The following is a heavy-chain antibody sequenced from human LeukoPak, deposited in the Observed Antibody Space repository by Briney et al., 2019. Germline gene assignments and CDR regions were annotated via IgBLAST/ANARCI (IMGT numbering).Heavy chain of an antibody. Sequence: SETLSLTCTVSGGSVSSGTYYWSWIRQHPGKGLEWIGYIYYSGSTYYNPSLKSRVTISVDTSKNQFSLKLSSVTAADTAVYYCARRRRDYDILTGYFPDAFDIWGQGTMVTVSS. J-gene: IGHJ3*02. CDR2: IYYSGST. V-gene: IGHV4-31*03. CDR1: GGSVSSGTYY. CDR3: ARRRRDYDILTGYFPDAFDI. D-gene: IGHD3-9*01.